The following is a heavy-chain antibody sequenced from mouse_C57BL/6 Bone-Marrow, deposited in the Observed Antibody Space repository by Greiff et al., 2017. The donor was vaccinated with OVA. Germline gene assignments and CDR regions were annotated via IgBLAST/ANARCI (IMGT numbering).Heavy chain of an antibody. Sequence: QVQLKESGPGILQPSQTLSLTCSSSGFSLSTFGMGVGWLRPPSGQGLEWLAHIWWDDDKYYNPALKSRLTISKDTSKNQVYLKIANVSTEDTATYYCARVYATVVYFDYWGQGTTLTVSS. CDR1: GFSLSTFGMG. V-gene: IGHV8-8*01. D-gene: IGHD1-1*01. J-gene: IGHJ2*01. CDR2: IWWDDDK. CDR3: ARVYATVVYFDY.